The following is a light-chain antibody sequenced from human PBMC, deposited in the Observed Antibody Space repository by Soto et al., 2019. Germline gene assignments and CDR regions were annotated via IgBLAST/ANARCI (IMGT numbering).Light chain of an antibody. CDR2: EVT. CDR3: SSYTTSSTRG. J-gene: IGLJ1*01. V-gene: IGLV2-14*01. Sequence: QSVLTQPASVSGSPGQSITISCTGTSSDIGTYKYVSWYQQHPGKVPKLIIYEVTNRPSGVSNRFSGSKSGNTASLTISGLQAEDEADYYCSSYTTSSTRGFGTGTKV. CDR1: SSDIGTYKY.